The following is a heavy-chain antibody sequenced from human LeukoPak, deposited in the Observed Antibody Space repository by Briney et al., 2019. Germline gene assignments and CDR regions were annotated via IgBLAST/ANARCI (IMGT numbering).Heavy chain of an antibody. J-gene: IGHJ4*02. V-gene: IGHV4-38-2*01. CDR3: ARGVAAGPAPGDY. D-gene: IGHD6-6*01. CDR1: LYSLSSAYY. CDR2: IYHSGST. Sequence: SETLSLTCAVSLYSLSSAYYWGWIRQPPGKGLEWIGSIYHSGSTYYNPSLKSRVTISLDTSKNQFSLKLSSVTAADTAVYYCARGVAAGPAPGDYWGQGTLVTVSS.